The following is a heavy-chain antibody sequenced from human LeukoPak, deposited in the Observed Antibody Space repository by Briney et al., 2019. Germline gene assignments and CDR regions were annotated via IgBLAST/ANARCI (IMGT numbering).Heavy chain of an antibody. D-gene: IGHD7-27*01. V-gene: IGHV4-4*07. CDR3: VRGGGQAASWGYYFDF. CDR1: GGSVTSFY. CDR2: IYASGST. J-gene: IGHJ4*02. Sequence: SEALSLTCTVSGGSVTSFYWSWIRQPAGKGLEWIGRIYASGSTNYNPSLKSRVTMSLDTSTNQFSLNLSSVTAADTAVYYCVRGGGQAASWGYYFDFWGQGTLVTVSS.